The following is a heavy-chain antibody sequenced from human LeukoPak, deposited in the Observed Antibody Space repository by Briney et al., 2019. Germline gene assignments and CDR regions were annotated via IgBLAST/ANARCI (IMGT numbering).Heavy chain of an antibody. D-gene: IGHD2-15*01. V-gene: IGHV3-23*01. CDR2: ISGSGGST. CDR3: AKLASPGYCSGGTCLFDF. CDR1: GFTFSTYV. Sequence: PGGSLRLSCAASGFTFSTYVTSWVRQTPGKGLEWVSTISGSGGSTYYADSVKGRFTISRDNSKNTLYLQMNSLRAEDTAVYYCAKLASPGYCSGGTCLFDFWGQGTLVTVSS. J-gene: IGHJ4*02.